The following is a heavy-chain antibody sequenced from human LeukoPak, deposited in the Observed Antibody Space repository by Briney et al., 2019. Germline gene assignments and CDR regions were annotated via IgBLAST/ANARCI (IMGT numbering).Heavy chain of an antibody. D-gene: IGHD2-8*01. Sequence: GASVKVSCKASGYTFTSYGISWVRQAPGQGLEWMGGIIPIFGTANYAQKFQGRVTITADESTSTAYMELSSLRSEDTAVYYCARDVLSGSITPQRYYYYMDVWGKGTTVTISS. V-gene: IGHV1-69*13. CDR3: ARDVLSGSITPQRYYYYMDV. CDR1: GYTFTSYG. CDR2: IIPIFGTA. J-gene: IGHJ6*03.